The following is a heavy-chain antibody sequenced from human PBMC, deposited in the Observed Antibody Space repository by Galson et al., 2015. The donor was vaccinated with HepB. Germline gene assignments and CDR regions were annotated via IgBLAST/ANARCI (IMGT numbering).Heavy chain of an antibody. CDR3: ARDLLNL. V-gene: IGHV3-48*01. CDR1: GFTSSTYS. CDR2: ISSSSSTI. J-gene: IGHJ5*02. Sequence: SLRLSCAASGFTSSTYSMNWVRQAPGKGLEWISYISSSSSTIYYPDSVKGRFTISRDNAKNSLYLQMNSLRAEDTAVYYCARDLLNLWGQGTLVTVSS.